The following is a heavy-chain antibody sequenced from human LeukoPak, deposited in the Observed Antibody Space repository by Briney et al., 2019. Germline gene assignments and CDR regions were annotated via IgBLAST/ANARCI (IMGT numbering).Heavy chain of an antibody. CDR2: IYYSGST. D-gene: IGHD3-16*01. Sequence: QPSETLSLTCTVSGGSIGSYYWSWIRQPPGKGLEWIGYIYYSGSTNYNPSLKSRVTISVDTSKNQFSLKLSSVTAADTAVYYCARVPWDLWGAFDIWGQGTMVTVSS. J-gene: IGHJ3*02. CDR3: ARVPWDLWGAFDI. CDR1: GGSIGSYY. V-gene: IGHV4-59*01.